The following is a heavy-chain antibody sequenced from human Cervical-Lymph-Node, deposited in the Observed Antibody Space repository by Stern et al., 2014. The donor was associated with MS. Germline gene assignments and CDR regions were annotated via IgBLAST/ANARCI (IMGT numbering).Heavy chain of an antibody. Sequence: QLQLQESGPGLVKPSETLSLTCTVSNGSISRYLWTWIRQPPGKGLEWIGYIYYNGSTSYNPSLKSRVTISLDTSKNQFSLKLRSVTAADTAVYFCARDMRFSRSGRKYYYGMEVWGQGTTVTVSS. CDR3: ARDMRFSRSGRKYYYGMEV. CDR2: IYYNGST. J-gene: IGHJ6*02. CDR1: NGSISRYL. V-gene: IGHV4-59*01. D-gene: IGHD3-10*01.